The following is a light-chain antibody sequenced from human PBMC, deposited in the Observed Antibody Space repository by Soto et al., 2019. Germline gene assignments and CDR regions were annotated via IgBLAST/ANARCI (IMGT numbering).Light chain of an antibody. J-gene: IGKJ3*01. V-gene: IGKV1-5*03. CDR1: QSISSW. CDR3: QQYNSIGVT. CDR2: KAS. Sequence: DIQMTQSPSTLSASVGDRVTITCRASQSISSWLAWYQQKPGKAPKLLIYKASSLESGVPSRFSGSGSGTEFTPTISSLQPDDFATYYCQQYNSIGVTFGPGTKVDIK.